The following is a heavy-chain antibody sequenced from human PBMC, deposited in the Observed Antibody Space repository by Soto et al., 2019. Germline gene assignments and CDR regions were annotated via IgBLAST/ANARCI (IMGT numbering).Heavy chain of an antibody. V-gene: IGHV3-49*04. D-gene: IGHD3-22*01. CDR2: ISSQAFGGTT. CDR3: ATVYFYDSSADYYFDY. Sequence: GGSLRLSCTVSGFTFDDYAMSWVRQAPGKGLEWVGFISSQAFGGTTEYAASVEGRSTISTDESKTIAYLQMNSLKAADTAVYFCATVYFYDSSADYYFDYWGQGTLVTVSS. CDR1: GFTFDDYA. J-gene: IGHJ4*02.